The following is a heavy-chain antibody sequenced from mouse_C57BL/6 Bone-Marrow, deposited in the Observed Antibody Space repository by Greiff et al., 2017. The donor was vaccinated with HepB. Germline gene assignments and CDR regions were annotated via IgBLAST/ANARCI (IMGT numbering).Heavy chain of an antibody. Sequence: EVKLMESGGGLVKPGGSLKLSCAASGFTFSSYAMSWVRQTPEKRLEWVATISDGGSYTYYPDNVKGRFTISRDNAKNNLYLQMSHLKSEDTAMYYCARGGDYGSRFAMDYWGQGTSVTVSS. CDR3: ARGGDYGSRFAMDY. D-gene: IGHD1-1*01. J-gene: IGHJ4*01. V-gene: IGHV5-4*03. CDR2: ISDGGSYT. CDR1: GFTFSSYA.